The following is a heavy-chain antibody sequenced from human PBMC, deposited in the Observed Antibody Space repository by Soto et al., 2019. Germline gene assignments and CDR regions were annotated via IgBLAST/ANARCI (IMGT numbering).Heavy chain of an antibody. Sequence: QVQLVESGGGVVQPGRSLRLSCAASGFTFSSYGMHWVRQAPGKGLEWVAIIWYDGTIKYYSDSVKGRFSISRDNSKNSLYLHMNSLRVEDTAVYYCARTPSGSDYDMNVWGQGTTVIVSS. CDR3: ARTPSGSDYDMNV. V-gene: IGHV3-33*01. D-gene: IGHD3-10*01. CDR1: GFTFSSYG. CDR2: IWYDGTIK. J-gene: IGHJ6*02.